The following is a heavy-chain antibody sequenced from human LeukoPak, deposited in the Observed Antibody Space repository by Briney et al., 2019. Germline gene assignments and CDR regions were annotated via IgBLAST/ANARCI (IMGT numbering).Heavy chain of an antibody. D-gene: IGHD2-21*01. CDR1: GFTFDDYA. V-gene: IGHV3-9*01. Sequence: PGRSLRLSCAASGFTFDDYAMHWVRQAPGKGLEWVSGISWNSGSIGYADSVKGRFTISRDNAKNSLYLQMNSLRAEDTALYYCAKGPGGAVIEDWYFDLWGRGTLVTVSS. CDR3: AKGPGGAVIEDWYFDL. CDR2: ISWNSGSI. J-gene: IGHJ2*01.